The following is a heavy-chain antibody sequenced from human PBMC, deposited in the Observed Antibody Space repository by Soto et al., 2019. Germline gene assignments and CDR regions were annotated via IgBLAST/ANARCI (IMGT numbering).Heavy chain of an antibody. CDR2: IYHSGST. CDR3: ARHWGPAHYYYYGMDV. D-gene: IGHD3-16*01. CDR1: GGSISSGGYS. Sequence: SETLSLTCAVSGGSISSGGYSWSWIRQPPGKGLEWIGYIYHSGSTYYNPSLKSRVTISVDTSKNQFSLKLSSVTAADTAVYYCARHWGPAHYYYYGMDVWGQGTTVTVSS. V-gene: IGHV4-30-2*03. J-gene: IGHJ6*02.